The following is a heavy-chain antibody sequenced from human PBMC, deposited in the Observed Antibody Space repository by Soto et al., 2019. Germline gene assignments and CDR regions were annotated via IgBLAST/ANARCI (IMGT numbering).Heavy chain of an antibody. CDR3: ARDRYCSRGSCSDTYDY. D-gene: IGHD2-15*01. V-gene: IGHV1-8*01. Sequence: ASVKVSCKASGYTFTSYDINWVRQATGQGLEWMGWMNPNSGNTGYAQKFQGRVTMTRNTSISTAYMELSSLRSEDTAVYYCARDRYCSRGSCSDTYDYCGPGTLVTVSS. CDR2: MNPNSGNT. CDR1: GYTFTSYD. J-gene: IGHJ4*02.